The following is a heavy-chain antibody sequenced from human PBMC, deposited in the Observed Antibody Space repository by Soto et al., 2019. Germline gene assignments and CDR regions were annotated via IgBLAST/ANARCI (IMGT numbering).Heavy chain of an antibody. Sequence: QVQLQESGPGLVKPSETLSLTCTVSGGSISSYYWSWIRQPPGKGLEWIGYIYYSGSTNYNPSLKSRVTISVDTSKNQFSLKLSSVTAADTAVYYCARGVDGGNSDYWGQGTLVTVSS. CDR3: ARGVDGGNSDY. CDR2: IYYSGST. V-gene: IGHV4-59*01. J-gene: IGHJ4*02. D-gene: IGHD2-15*01. CDR1: GGSISSYY.